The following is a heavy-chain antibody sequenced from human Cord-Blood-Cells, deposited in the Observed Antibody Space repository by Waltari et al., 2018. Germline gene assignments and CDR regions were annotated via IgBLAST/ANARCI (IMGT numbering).Heavy chain of an antibody. CDR2: INHSGST. V-gene: IGHV4-34*01. J-gene: IGHJ3*02. D-gene: IGHD1-26*01. Sequence: QVQLQQWGAGLLKPSETLSLTCAVYGGSFSGYYWSWIRQPPGKGLEWIGEINHSGSTNCTPSHKSRVTISVDTSKNQFSLKLSSVTAADTAVYYCASSEWELLSGEAFDIWGQGTMVTVSS. CDR1: GGSFSGYY. CDR3: ASSEWELLSGEAFDI.